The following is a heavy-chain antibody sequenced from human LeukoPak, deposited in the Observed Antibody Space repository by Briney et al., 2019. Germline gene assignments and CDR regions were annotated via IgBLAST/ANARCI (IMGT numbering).Heavy chain of an antibody. CDR2: IIPIFGTA. Sequence: EASVKVSCKASGGTFSSYAISWVRQAPGQGLEWMGGIIPIFGTANYAQKFQGRVTITTDESTSTAYMELSSLRSEDTAVYYCARDGDHRHSSSSGAFDIWGQGTMVTVSS. CDR1: GGTFSSYA. J-gene: IGHJ3*02. D-gene: IGHD6-6*01. CDR3: ARDGDHRHSSSSGAFDI. V-gene: IGHV1-69*05.